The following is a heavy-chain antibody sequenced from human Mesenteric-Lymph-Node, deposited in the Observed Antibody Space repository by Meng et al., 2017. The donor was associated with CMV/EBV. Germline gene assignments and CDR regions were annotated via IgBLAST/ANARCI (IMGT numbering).Heavy chain of an antibody. CDR2: ISSSSSTI. V-gene: IGHV3-48*04. Sequence: GGSLRLSCAASGFTFSSYSMNWVRQAPGKGLEWVSYISSSSSTIYYADSVKGRFTISRDNAKNSLYLQMNSLRAEDTAVYYCARGDYYFDYWGQGTLVTVSS. J-gene: IGHJ4*02. CDR1: GFTFSSYS. CDR3: ARGDYYFDY.